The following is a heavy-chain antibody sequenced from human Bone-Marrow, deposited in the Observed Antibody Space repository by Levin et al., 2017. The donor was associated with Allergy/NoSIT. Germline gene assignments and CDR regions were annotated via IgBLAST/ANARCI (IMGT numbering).Heavy chain of an antibody. V-gene: IGHV3-11*04. D-gene: IGHD3-3*01. Sequence: SCAASGFTLSDYYMSWIRQAPGKGLEWVSYISSRGTTMYLADSVKGRFTISRDNAKNSLSLQMNSLRADDTALYYCARVQDTFWSGYYDAFAIWGQGTMVTVSS. CDR2: ISSRGTTM. CDR3: ARVQDTFWSGYYDAFAI. CDR1: GFTLSDYY. J-gene: IGHJ3*02.